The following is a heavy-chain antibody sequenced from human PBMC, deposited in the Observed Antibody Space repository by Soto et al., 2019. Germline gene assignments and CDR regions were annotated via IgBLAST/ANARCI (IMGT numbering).Heavy chain of an antibody. J-gene: IGHJ4*02. CDR3: ARQEFDCSSISCYLGD. V-gene: IGHV5-51*01. Sequence: GESLKISCKGSGYSFTSYWIGWVRQMPGKGLEWMGIIYPGDSDTRYSPSFQGQVTISADKSISTAYLQWSSLKASDTAMYYCARQEFDCSSISCYLGDWCQGTRVTVVS. D-gene: IGHD2-2*01. CDR1: GYSFTSYW. CDR2: IYPGDSDT.